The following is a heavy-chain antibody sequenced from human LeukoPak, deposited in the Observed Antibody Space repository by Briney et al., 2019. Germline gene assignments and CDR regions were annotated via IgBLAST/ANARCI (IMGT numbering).Heavy chain of an antibody. CDR3: ARDSSYSSSLYYFEY. Sequence: ASVKVSCKASGYTFTDYCMHWVRQAPGQGLEWMGWINPHSGGTNYAQKFQGRVTMTRDTSISTVYMEVSRLRSDDTAVYYCARDSSYSSSLYYFEYWGQGTLVTVSS. CDR1: GYTFTDYC. CDR2: INPHSGGT. D-gene: IGHD6-6*01. J-gene: IGHJ4*02. V-gene: IGHV1-2*02.